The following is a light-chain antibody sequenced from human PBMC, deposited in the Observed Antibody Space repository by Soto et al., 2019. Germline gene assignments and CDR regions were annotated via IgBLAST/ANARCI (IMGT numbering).Light chain of an antibody. J-gene: IGKJ5*01. CDR2: GTS. Sequence: DIVMTQSPSTLSVSPGEGATLSCRSSQRVXINLVWFKQQPGQATRFLIXGTSTRATGVPARFIGSGSGTEFTLTISNLQSEEFAVYYCQQRGDWPTITFGQGTRLEIK. V-gene: IGKV3-15*01. CDR3: QQRGDWPTIT. CDR1: QRVXIN.